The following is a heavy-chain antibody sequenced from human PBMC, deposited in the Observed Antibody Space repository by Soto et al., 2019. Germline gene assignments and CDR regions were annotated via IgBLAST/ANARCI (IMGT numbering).Heavy chain of an antibody. V-gene: IGHV4-61*01. J-gene: IGHJ3*02. CDR1: GGSVSSGSYY. Sequence: SETLSLTCTVSGGSVSSGSYYWSLILQPPGKGLEWIGYIYYSGSTNYNPSLKSRVTISVETSKNQFSLKLSSVNAADTAVYYCATWHLREHAYDIWGQGTAVTVSS. CDR3: ATWHLREHAYDI. D-gene: IGHD4-17*01. CDR2: IYYSGST.